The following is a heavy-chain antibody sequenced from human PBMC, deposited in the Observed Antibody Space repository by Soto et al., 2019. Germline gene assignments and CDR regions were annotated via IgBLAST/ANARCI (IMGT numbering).Heavy chain of an antibody. D-gene: IGHD5-18*01. CDR3: VSDRGYGHASVPYS. J-gene: IGHJ4*02. CDR2: ISYDGGLQ. Sequence: QAQLVESGGGVVQPGRSPRLSCAASGFTFSSYGMHWVRQAPGTGLEWVAVISYDGGLQHYADSVKGRFTISRDNSKNMVLLQMNSLRAEDTAVHYCVSDRGYGHASVPYSWGQGTLVSVSS. V-gene: IGHV3-30*03. CDR1: GFTFSSYG.